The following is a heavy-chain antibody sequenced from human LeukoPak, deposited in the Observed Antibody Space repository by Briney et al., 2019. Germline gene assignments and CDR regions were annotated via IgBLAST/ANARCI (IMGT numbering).Heavy chain of an antibody. J-gene: IGHJ3*02. Sequence: SVKVSCKASGGTFSSYAISWVRQAPGQGLEWMGRIIPILGIANYAQKFQGRVTITADKSTSTAYMELSSLRSEDTAVYYCARRSGGNLDDAFDIWGQGTMFTVSS. CDR1: GGTFSSYA. CDR2: IIPILGIA. CDR3: ARRSGGNLDDAFDI. D-gene: IGHD1-14*01. V-gene: IGHV1-69*04.